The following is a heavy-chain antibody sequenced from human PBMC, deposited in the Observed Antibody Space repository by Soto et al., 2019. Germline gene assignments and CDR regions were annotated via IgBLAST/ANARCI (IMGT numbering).Heavy chain of an antibody. CDR3: ARPTDITGTDDAFDI. Sequence: QVQLVQSGAEVKKPGASVKVSCKASGYTFTSYGISWVRQAPGQGLEWMGWISAYNGNTNYAQKLQGRVTMTTDTSTSTDYMELRSLRSDDTAVYYCARPTDITGTDDAFDIWGQGTMVTVSS. CDR2: ISAYNGNT. CDR1: GYTFTSYG. V-gene: IGHV1-18*01. J-gene: IGHJ3*02. D-gene: IGHD1-7*01.